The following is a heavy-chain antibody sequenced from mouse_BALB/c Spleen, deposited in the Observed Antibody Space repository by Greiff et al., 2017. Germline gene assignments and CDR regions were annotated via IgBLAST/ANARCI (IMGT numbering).Heavy chain of an antibody. Sequence: VQLKQSGPSLVKPSQTLSLTCSVTGDSITSGYWNWIRKFPGNKLEYMGYISYSGSTYYNPSLKSRISITRDTSKNQYYLQLNSVTTEDTATYYCARWGDGYYWFAYWGQGTLVTVSA. CDR1: GDSITSGY. V-gene: IGHV3-8*02. CDR3: ARWGDGYYWFAY. J-gene: IGHJ3*01. CDR2: ISYSGST. D-gene: IGHD2-3*01.